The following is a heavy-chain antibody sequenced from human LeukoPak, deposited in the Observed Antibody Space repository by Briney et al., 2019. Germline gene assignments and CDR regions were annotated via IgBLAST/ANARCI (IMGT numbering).Heavy chain of an antibody. V-gene: IGHV3-74*01. CDR1: GFTFSTYW. CDR2: FNSDGRSA. J-gene: IGHJ4*02. Sequence: GGSLRLSCAASGFTFSTYWMHWVRQAPGKGLVWVSRFNSDGRSAYYADSVKGRFTISRDNAKDTLYLQMNSLRAEDTAVYYCARGRYYLDSWGQGTLVTVSS. D-gene: IGHD4-17*01. CDR3: ARGRYYLDS.